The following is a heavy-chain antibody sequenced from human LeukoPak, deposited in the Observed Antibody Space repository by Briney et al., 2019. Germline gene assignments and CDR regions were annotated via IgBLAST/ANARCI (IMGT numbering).Heavy chain of an antibody. CDR2: IYPGDSDT. CDR1: GYSFTNYW. J-gene: IGHJ3*02. V-gene: IGHV5-51*01. Sequence: GESLKISCKGSGYSFTNYWIGWVRQMPGKGLEWMGIIYPGDSDTRYSPSFQGQVSISADKSISTAYLQWSSLKASDTAMYYCASGMNTVSSLHPNDALDIWGQGTMVTVSS. D-gene: IGHD4-11*01. CDR3: ASGMNTVSSLHPNDALDI.